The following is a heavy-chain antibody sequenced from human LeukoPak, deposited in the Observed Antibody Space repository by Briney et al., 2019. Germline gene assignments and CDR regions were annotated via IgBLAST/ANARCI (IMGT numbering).Heavy chain of an antibody. CDR1: GGSISSHY. J-gene: IGHJ6*03. V-gene: IGHV4-59*11. CDR2: IYYSGST. Sequence: SETLSLTCTVSGGSISSHYWSWIRQPPGKGLEWIGYIYYSGSTNYNPSLKSRVTISVDTSKNQFSLKLSSVTAADTAVYYCASSGGYYYLGYYYYYMDVWGKGTTVTVSS. D-gene: IGHD3-22*01. CDR3: ASSGGYYYLGYYYYYMDV.